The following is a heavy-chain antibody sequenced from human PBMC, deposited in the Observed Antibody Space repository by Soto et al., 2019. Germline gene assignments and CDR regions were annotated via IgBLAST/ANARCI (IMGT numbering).Heavy chain of an antibody. V-gene: IGHV3-7*01. CDR1: GFTFTSSW. CDR2: IKQDGSEV. J-gene: IGHJ5*02. CDR3: AGIQNNWFDP. Sequence: EVQLVESGGGLVQPGGFLRLTCTASGFTFTSSWMAWVRQAPGKGLEWVGNIKQDGSEVYYLDSVRGRFTISRDSAWKSLYLQVNSLRAEDTAVYYCAGIQNNWFDPWGQGTLVAVSS.